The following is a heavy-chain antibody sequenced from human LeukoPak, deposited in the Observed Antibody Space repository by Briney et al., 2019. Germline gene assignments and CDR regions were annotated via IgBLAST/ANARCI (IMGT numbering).Heavy chain of an antibody. Sequence: SETLSLTCAVYGGSFSGYYLSWIRQPPRKGLEWIGEINHSGSTNYNPSLKSRVTISVDTSKNQFSLKLSSVTAADTAVYYCAREGKDCGVYAVWFDPWGQGTLVTVSS. D-gene: IGHD4-17*01. V-gene: IGHV4-34*01. CDR3: AREGKDCGVYAVWFDP. J-gene: IGHJ5*02. CDR2: INHSGST. CDR1: GGSFSGYY.